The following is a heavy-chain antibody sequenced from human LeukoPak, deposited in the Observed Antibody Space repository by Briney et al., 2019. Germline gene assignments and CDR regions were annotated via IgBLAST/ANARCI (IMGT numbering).Heavy chain of an antibody. J-gene: IGHJ6*03. V-gene: IGHV1-69*13. CDR3: ARGRVAPGAYYYYYYMDV. CDR1: GGTFSSYA. Sequence: ASVKVSCKASGGTFSSYAISWVRQAPGQGLEWMGGIIPIFGTANYAQKFQGRVTITADESTSTAYMELSSLRSEDTAVYYCARGRVAPGAYYYYYYMDVWGKGTTVTVSS. D-gene: IGHD1-26*01. CDR2: IIPIFGTA.